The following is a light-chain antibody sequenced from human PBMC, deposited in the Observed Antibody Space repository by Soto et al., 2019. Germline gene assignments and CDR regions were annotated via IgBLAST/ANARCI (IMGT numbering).Light chain of an antibody. CDR1: SSDVGGYNY. CDR3: SSAVV. CDR2: EVS. Sequence: QSALTQPPSASGSPGQSVTISCTGTSSDVGGYNYVSWYQQHPGKAPKLMIYEVSKRPSGVPDRFSGSKSGNTASLTVSGLQAEYEADYYCSSAVVFGGGTKLTVL. V-gene: IGLV2-8*01. J-gene: IGLJ2*01.